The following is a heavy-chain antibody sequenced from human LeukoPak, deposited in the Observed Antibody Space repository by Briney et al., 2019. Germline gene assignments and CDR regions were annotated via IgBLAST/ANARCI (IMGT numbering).Heavy chain of an antibody. Sequence: ASETLSLTCTVSGDSISSTTYYWAWIRQPPGKGLEWIGRIHYSGSTYYNPSLKSRVAISVDTSKNQFSLQLSSATAADTAVYYCARRGMAAAGTFDPWGQGILVTVSS. CDR3: ARRGMAAAGTFDP. V-gene: IGHV4-39*01. J-gene: IGHJ5*02. CDR2: IHYSGST. D-gene: IGHD6-13*01. CDR1: GDSISSTTYY.